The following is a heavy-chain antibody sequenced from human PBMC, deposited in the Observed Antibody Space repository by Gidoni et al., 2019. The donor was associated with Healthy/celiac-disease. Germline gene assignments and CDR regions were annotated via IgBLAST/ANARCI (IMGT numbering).Heavy chain of an antibody. D-gene: IGHD2-8*01. Sequence: EVQLLESGAGLVQPGGSLRPSCAASGFTFSSDAMSWVRQAPGKGLEWVSAISGSGGSTYYADSGKGRFTISRDNSKNTLYLQMNSLRAEDTAVYYCAKGSIVLMVYALFDYWGQGTLVTVSS. CDR2: ISGSGGST. CDR1: GFTFSSDA. V-gene: IGHV3-23*01. J-gene: IGHJ4*02. CDR3: AKGSIVLMVYALFDY.